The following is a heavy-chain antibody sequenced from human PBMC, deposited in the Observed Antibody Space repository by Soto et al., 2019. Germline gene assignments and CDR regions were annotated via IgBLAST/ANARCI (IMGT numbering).Heavy chain of an antibody. Sequence: QVKLQESGPGLVKPSETLSLTCTVSVSGGSVSTGVHYWSWIRQPPGKGLEWIGYIYYSGSTNYNPALKSRVTISVDTSKNQFSLKLTSVTAADTACYYCARGYYTSGYWFDRWGRGTLGTVAS. J-gene: IGHJ2*01. CDR2: IYYSGST. CDR1: GGSVSTGVHY. V-gene: IGHV4-61*08. D-gene: IGHD6-13*01. CDR3: ARGYYTSGYWFDR.